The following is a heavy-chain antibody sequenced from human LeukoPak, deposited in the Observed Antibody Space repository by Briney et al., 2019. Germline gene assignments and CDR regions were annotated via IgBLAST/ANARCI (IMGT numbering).Heavy chain of an antibody. V-gene: IGHV1-8*01. CDR3: ARRSSGYDGYYFDY. Sequence: EASVKVSCKASGYTFTSYDINWVRQAIGQGLEWMGWMNPNSGNTGYAQKFQGRVTMTRSTSISTAYMELSSLRSEDTAVYYCARRSSGYDGYYFDYWGQGTLVTVSS. J-gene: IGHJ4*02. D-gene: IGHD5-12*01. CDR1: GYTFTSYD. CDR2: MNPNSGNT.